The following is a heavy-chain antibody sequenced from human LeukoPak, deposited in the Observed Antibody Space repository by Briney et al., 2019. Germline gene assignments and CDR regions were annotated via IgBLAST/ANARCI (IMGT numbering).Heavy chain of an antibody. CDR1: GLTFSGAD. J-gene: IGHJ4*02. CDR2: IRTKGNRYAT. CDR3: ARATDKGYSGSYDRGVFDY. V-gene: IGHV3-73*01. D-gene: IGHD1-26*01. Sequence: GGSLRLSCAASGLTFSGADMHWVRQASGKGLEWVGRIRTKGNRYATAYAASVKGRFTISRDNSKNTLYLQMNSLRAEDTAVYYCARATDKGYSGSYDRGVFDYWGQGTLVTVSS.